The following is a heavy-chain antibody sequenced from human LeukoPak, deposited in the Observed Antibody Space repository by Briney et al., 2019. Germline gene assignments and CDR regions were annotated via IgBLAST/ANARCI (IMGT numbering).Heavy chain of an antibody. CDR1: GFTFSSYA. V-gene: IGHV3-23*01. J-gene: IGHJ6*02. CDR2: ISGSGGST. Sequence: GGSLRLSCAASGFTFSSYAMSWVRQAPGKGLEWVSAISGSGGSTYYADSVKGRFTISRDNSKNTLYLQMNSLRAEDTAVYYCAKDMALLWFGEYYYYYYGVDVWGQGTTVTVSS. D-gene: IGHD3-10*01. CDR3: AKDMALLWFGEYYYYYYGVDV.